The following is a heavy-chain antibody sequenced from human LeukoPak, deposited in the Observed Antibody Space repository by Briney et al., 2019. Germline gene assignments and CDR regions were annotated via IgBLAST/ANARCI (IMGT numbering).Heavy chain of an antibody. CDR1: GYTFTSYD. Sequence: ASVKVSCKASGYTFTSYDINWVRQATGQGREWMGWMNPNSGNTGYAQKFQGRVTITRNTSISTAYMELSSLRSEDTAVYYCARXGGMDCSSTSCLNSDAFDIWGQGTMVTVSS. V-gene: IGHV1-8*03. CDR3: ARXGGMDCSSTSCLNSDAFDI. CDR2: MNPNSGNT. D-gene: IGHD2-2*01. J-gene: IGHJ3*02.